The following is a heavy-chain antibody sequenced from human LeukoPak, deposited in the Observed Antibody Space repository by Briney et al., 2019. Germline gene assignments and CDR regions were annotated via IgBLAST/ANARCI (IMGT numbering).Heavy chain of an antibody. Sequence: SETLSLTCTVSGGSISSYYWSWIRQPPGKGLEWIGYIYYSGSTNYNPSLKSRVTISVDTSKNQFSLKLSSVTAADTAVYYCASSLEWLSYAFDIWGQGTMVTVSS. J-gene: IGHJ3*02. D-gene: IGHD3-3*01. V-gene: IGHV4-59*08. CDR2: IYYSGST. CDR3: ASSLEWLSYAFDI. CDR1: GGSISSYY.